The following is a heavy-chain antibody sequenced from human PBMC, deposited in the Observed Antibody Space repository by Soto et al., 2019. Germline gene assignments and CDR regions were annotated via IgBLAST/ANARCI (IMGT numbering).Heavy chain of an antibody. V-gene: IGHV4-4*02. CDR2: VFRTGST. Sequence: SETLSLTCAVSGGSISTSNWWSWVRQPPGKGLEWIGEVFRTGSTNYNPSLESRLTISVDKSKNQFSLKLSSVTAADTAVYYCASAQVVDTAMILFDYWGQGTLVTVSS. D-gene: IGHD5-18*01. CDR1: GGSISTSNW. J-gene: IGHJ4*02. CDR3: ASAQVVDTAMILFDY.